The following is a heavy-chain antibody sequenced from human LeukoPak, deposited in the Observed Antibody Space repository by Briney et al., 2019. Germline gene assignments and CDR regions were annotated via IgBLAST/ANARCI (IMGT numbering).Heavy chain of an antibody. J-gene: IGHJ6*02. CDR2: ISGSGGGT. CDR1: GFTFSNYG. D-gene: IGHD2-2*01. V-gene: IGHV3-23*01. CDR3: ATVYSSSPLRPMDV. Sequence: GGSLRLSCAASGFTFSNYGMHWVRQAPGKGLEWVSAISGSGGGTYYVASVKGRFTISRDNSKNTLYLQMNSLRAEDTAVYYCATVYSSSPLRPMDVWGQGTTVTVSS.